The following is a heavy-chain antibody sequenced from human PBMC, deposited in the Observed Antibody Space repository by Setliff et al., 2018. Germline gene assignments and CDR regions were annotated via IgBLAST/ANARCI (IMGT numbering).Heavy chain of an antibody. J-gene: IGHJ5*02. CDR3: ARSPALPWIVYLDP. CDR2: LIPMFGTP. D-gene: IGHD1-1*01. V-gene: IGHV1-69*05. CDR1: GDSFSNYA. Sequence: GASVKVSCKASGDSFSNYAISWVRQAPGQGLEWMGGLIPMFGTPGYAQKVQDRVTITTDEPTSTAYMELNSLTSEDTAVYYCARSPALPWIVYLDPWGQGTRVTSPQ.